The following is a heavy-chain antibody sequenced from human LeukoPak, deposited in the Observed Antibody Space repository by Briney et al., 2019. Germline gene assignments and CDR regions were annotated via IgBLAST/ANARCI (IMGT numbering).Heavy chain of an antibody. CDR3: AGSVMVAAPFDY. V-gene: IGHV3-30-3*01. Sequence: GGSLRLSCAASGFTFSSYAMHWVRQAPGKGLEWVAVISYDGSNKCYADSVKGRFTISRDNSKNTLYLQMNSLRAEDTAVYYCAGSVMVAAPFDYWGQGTLVTVTS. J-gene: IGHJ4*02. CDR1: GFTFSSYA. D-gene: IGHD2-15*01. CDR2: ISYDGSNK.